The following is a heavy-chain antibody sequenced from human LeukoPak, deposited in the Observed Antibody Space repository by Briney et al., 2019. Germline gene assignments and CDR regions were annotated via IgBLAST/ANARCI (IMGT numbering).Heavy chain of an antibody. Sequence: GESLKISCKGSGYSFTSYWIGWVRQMPGKGLEWMGIIYPGDSDTRYSPPFQGQVTISADKSISTAYLQWSSLKASDTAMYYCARLRITGTTDDAFDIWGQGTMVTVSS. D-gene: IGHD1-20*01. CDR3: ARLRITGTTDDAFDI. V-gene: IGHV5-51*01. CDR2: IYPGDSDT. J-gene: IGHJ3*02. CDR1: GYSFTSYW.